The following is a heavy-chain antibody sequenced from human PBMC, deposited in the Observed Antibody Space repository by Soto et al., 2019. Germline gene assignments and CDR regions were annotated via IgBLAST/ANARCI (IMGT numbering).Heavy chain of an antibody. CDR1: GFIFSGSA. CDR3: IRGRSPYYYDY. CDR2: ILSRAGNYAT. Sequence: EVQLVEYGGGLVQPGGSLKLSCAASGFIFSGSAVHWVRQASGKGLEWVGRILSRAGNYATAYPASMKGRFTISRDDSENTAFLQMNSLKTEDTAVYYCIRGRSPYYYDYWGQGTLVAVCS. V-gene: IGHV3-73*01. J-gene: IGHJ4*02.